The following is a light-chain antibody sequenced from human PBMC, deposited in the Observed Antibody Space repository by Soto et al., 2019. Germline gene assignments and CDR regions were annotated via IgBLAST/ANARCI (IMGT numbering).Light chain of an antibody. CDR2: DAS. CDR3: KQYNSYSCA. Sequence: DLQITQSPSTLSASVGHRVTMTCWSSQSISSWLAWYQQKPGKAPKLLIYDASSLESGVPSRFSGSGSGTEFTLTISSLQTDDFATYYCKQYNSYSCAFGQGTKVDIK. J-gene: IGKJ1*01. CDR1: QSISSW. V-gene: IGKV1-5*01.